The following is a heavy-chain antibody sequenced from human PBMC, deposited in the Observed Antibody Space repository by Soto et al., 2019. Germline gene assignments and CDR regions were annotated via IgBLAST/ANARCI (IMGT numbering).Heavy chain of an antibody. CDR3: ARGPHCSSTSCYVGDAFDI. D-gene: IGHD2-2*01. CDR2: ISAYNGNT. Sequence: ASVKVSCKASVYTFTSYGISWVRQAPGKGLEWMGWISAYNGNTNYAQKLQGRVTMTTDTSTSTAYMELRSLRSDDTAVYYCARGPHCSSTSCYVGDAFDIWGQGTMVTVSS. J-gene: IGHJ3*02. V-gene: IGHV1-18*01. CDR1: VYTFTSYG.